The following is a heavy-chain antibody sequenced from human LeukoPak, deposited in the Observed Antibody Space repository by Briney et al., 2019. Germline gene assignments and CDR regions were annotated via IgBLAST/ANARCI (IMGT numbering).Heavy chain of an antibody. D-gene: IGHD2-21*02. CDR3: AKDTASKHIVVVTDILDY. CDR1: GFTFSSYA. J-gene: IGHJ4*02. V-gene: IGHV3-30*02. Sequence: GESLRLSCAASGFTFSSYAMSWVRQAPGKGLEWVAFIRYDGSNKYYADSVKGRFTISRDNSKNTLYLQMNSLRAEDTAVYYCAKDTASKHIVVVTDILDYWGQGTLVTVSS. CDR2: IRYDGSNK.